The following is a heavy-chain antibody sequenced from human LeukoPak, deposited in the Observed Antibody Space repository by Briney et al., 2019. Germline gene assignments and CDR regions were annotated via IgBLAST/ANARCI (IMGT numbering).Heavy chain of an antibody. CDR2: IIPILGIA. D-gene: IGHD3-16*01. CDR1: GGTFSSYT. V-gene: IGHV1-69*04. J-gene: IGHJ4*02. Sequence: SSVKVSCKASGGTFSSYTISWVRQAPGQGLEWMGRIIPILGIANYAQKFQGRVTITADKSTSTAYMELRSLRSEDTAVYYCAREVGERLPAGLWGQGTLVTVSS. CDR3: AREVGERLPAGL.